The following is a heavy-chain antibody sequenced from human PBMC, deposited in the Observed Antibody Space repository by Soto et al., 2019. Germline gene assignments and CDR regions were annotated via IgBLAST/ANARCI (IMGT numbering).Heavy chain of an antibody. J-gene: IGHJ4*02. CDR1: GFTFSNAW. CDR3: TGQTYYDFWSGPNDY. Sequence: EVQLVESGGGLVKPGGSLRLSCAASGFTFSNAWMSWVRQAPGKGLEWVGRMKSNTDGGTTDYAAPVKGRFTISRDDSKNTLYLQMNSLKTEDTAVYYCTGQTYYDFWSGPNDYWGQGTLVTVSS. D-gene: IGHD3-3*01. V-gene: IGHV3-15*01. CDR2: MKSNTDGGTT.